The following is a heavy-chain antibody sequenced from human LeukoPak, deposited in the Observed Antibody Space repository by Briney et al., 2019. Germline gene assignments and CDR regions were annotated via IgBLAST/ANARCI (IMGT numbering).Heavy chain of an antibody. CDR3: ARAYCSGGSCYYFDR. CDR1: GGSISGGDYF. CDR2: IHYSGRI. J-gene: IGHJ4*02. V-gene: IGHV4-31*03. D-gene: IGHD2-15*01. Sequence: SETLSLTCTVSGGSISGGDYFWSWIRQHPGKGLERIGYIHYSGRIPYNPSLKSRVTISVDTSQNQFSLKLTSVTAADTAMYYCARAYCSGGSCYYFDRWGQGTLVTVSS.